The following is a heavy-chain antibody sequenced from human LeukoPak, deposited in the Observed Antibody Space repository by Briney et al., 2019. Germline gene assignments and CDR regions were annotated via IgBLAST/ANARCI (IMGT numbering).Heavy chain of an antibody. D-gene: IGHD6-13*01. Sequence: SEALSLTCTVSGGSISSYYWSWIRQPPGKGLEWIGYIYYSGSTNYNPSLKSRVTISVDTSKNQFSLKLSSVTAADTAVYYCARQSRATGTLDSWGQGTLVTVSS. V-gene: IGHV4-59*01. CDR2: IYYSGST. J-gene: IGHJ5*01. CDR1: GGSISSYY. CDR3: ARQSRATGTLDS.